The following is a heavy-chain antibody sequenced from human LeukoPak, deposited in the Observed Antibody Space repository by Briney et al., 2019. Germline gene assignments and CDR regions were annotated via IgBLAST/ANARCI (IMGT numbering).Heavy chain of an antibody. CDR3: ARGPQLRYFDWLLTPSPYYFDY. J-gene: IGHJ4*02. D-gene: IGHD3-9*01. CDR2: ISAYNGNT. V-gene: IGHV1-18*01. CDR1: GYTFTSYG. Sequence: GASVKVPCKASGYTFTSYGISWVRQAPGQGLEWMGWISAYNGNTNYAQKLQGRVTMTTDTSTSTAYMELRSLRSEDTAVYYCARGPQLRYFDWLLTPSPYYFDYWGQGTLVTVSS.